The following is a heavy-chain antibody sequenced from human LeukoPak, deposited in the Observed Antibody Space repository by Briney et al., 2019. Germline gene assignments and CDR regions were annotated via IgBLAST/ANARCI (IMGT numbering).Heavy chain of an antibody. V-gene: IGHV2-5*01. J-gene: IGHJ4*02. D-gene: IGHD3-16*02. CDR2: IYWNDDK. CDR1: GFSLSTSGVG. CDR3: AHRSIYDYVWGSYRSKRGYYFDY. Sequence: SGPTLVNPTQTLTLTCTFSGFSLSTSGVGVGWIRQPPGKALEWLALIYWNDDKRYSPSLKSRLTITKDTSKNQVVLTMTNMDPVDTATYYCAHRSIYDYVWGSYRSKRGYYFDYWGQGTLVTVSS.